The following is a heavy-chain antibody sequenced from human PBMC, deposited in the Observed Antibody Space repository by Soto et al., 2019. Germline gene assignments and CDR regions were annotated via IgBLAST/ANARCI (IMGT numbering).Heavy chain of an antibody. V-gene: IGHV4-59*01. Sequence: QVQLQESGPGLVKPSETLSLTCTVSAGSITSYYWTWIRQPPGKGLEWLGYVYYGGDTNYNPSLKSRITMSVDASKNQFSLKLSSVPAADTAVYYCASREYYFDSWGQGTPVTVSS. J-gene: IGHJ4*02. CDR3: ASREYYFDS. CDR1: AGSITSYY. CDR2: VYYGGDT.